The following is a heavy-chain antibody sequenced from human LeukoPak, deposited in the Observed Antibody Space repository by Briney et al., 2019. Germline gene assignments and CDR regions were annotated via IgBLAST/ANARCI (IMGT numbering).Heavy chain of an antibody. J-gene: IGHJ4*02. Sequence: SSETLSLTCAVYGGSFSGYYWSWIRQPPGMGLQWIEEINHSGSTNYNPSLKSRVTISVDTSKNQFSLKLSSVTAADTAVYYCARDAYYYDSSASRLFDYWGQGTLVTVSS. D-gene: IGHD3-22*01. CDR2: INHSGST. CDR3: ARDAYYYDSSASRLFDY. CDR1: GGSFSGYY. V-gene: IGHV4-34*01.